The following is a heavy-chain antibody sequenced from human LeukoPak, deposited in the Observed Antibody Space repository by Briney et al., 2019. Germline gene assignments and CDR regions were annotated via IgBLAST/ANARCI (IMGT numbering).Heavy chain of an antibody. J-gene: IGHJ2*01. V-gene: IGHV4-61*05. CDR3: ARAVSSVSFFDL. CDR1: GGSISSSSYY. D-gene: IGHD6-6*01. Sequence: SETLSLTCTVSGGSISSSSYYWGWIRQPPGKGLEWIGYIYYSGSTNYNPSLKSRVTISVDTSKNQFTLKLSSVTAADTAVYYCARAVSSVSFFDLWGRGTLVTVSS. CDR2: IYYSGST.